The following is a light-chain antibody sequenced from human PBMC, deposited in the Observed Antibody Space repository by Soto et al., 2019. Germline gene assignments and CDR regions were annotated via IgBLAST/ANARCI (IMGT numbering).Light chain of an antibody. CDR2: DVN. V-gene: IGLV2-8*01. Sequence: QSVLTQPPSASGSPGQSVTISCTGTSSDIGAYKYVSWYQQHPGKAPKLMIYDVNKRPSGVPDRFSGSKSGTTASLTVSGLQSEDEADYYRSSYAGTTYVLADGTKVTVL. CDR1: SSDIGAYKY. J-gene: IGLJ1*01. CDR3: SSYAGTTYV.